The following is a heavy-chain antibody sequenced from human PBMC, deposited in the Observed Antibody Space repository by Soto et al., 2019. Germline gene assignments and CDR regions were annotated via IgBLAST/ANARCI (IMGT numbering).Heavy chain of an antibody. CDR3: AKDVLRFLEWLLYPLGYFDY. J-gene: IGHJ4*02. Sequence: EVQLLESGGGLVQPGGSLRLSCAASGFTFSSYAMSWVRQAPGKGLEWVSGISGSGGSTYYADSVKGRFTISRDNSKNTLYLQMNSLRAEDTAVYYCAKDVLRFLEWLLYPLGYFDYWGQGTLVTVSS. CDR2: ISGSGGST. V-gene: IGHV3-23*01. CDR1: GFTFSSYA. D-gene: IGHD3-3*01.